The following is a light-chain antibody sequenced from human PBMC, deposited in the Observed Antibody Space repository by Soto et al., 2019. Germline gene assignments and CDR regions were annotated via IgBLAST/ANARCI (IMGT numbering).Light chain of an antibody. CDR1: SRDVGGYDS. V-gene: IGLV2-8*01. Sequence: QSALTQPPSASGSPGQSVTISCTGTSRDVGGYDSVSWYQQHPGKAPKLLIYEVNKRPSGVPDRFSGSKSGNTASLTVSGLQAEDESDYYCSSYAGINSFYVFGTGTKVTVL. CDR3: SSYAGINSFYV. J-gene: IGLJ1*01. CDR2: EVN.